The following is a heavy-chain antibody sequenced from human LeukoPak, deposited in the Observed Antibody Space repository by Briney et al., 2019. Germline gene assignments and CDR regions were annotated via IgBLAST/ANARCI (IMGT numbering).Heavy chain of an antibody. D-gene: IGHD4-23*01. CDR2: IYHSGST. Sequence: SETLSLTCAVSGGSISSSNWWSWVRQPPGKGLEWIGEIYHSGSTNYNPSLKSRVTISVDKSKNQSSLKLSSVTAADTAVYYCARDIYYGGNSEVWFDPWGQGTLVTVSS. CDR3: ARDIYYGGNSEVWFDP. J-gene: IGHJ5*02. CDR1: GGSISSSNW. V-gene: IGHV4-4*02.